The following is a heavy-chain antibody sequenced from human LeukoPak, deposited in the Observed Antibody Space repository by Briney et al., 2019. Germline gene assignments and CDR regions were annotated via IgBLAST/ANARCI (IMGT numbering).Heavy chain of an antibody. J-gene: IGHJ4*02. CDR2: IIPILGMA. D-gene: IGHD5-24*01. CDR1: GGTFSSYA. V-gene: IGHV1-69*04. CDR3: AREGRWLQYYFDY. Sequence: GASVKVSCKASGGTFSSYAISWVRQAPGQGLEWMGRIIPILGMANYAQKFQGRVTITADKSTSTAYMELSSLRSEDTAVYYCAREGRWLQYYFDYWGQGTLVTVSS.